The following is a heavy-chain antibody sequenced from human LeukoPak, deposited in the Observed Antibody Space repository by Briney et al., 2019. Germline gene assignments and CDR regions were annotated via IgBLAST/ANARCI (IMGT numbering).Heavy chain of an antibody. V-gene: IGHV3-48*03. CDR1: GFTFSSYE. J-gene: IGHJ4*02. CDR3: ARDWYSSSTLDY. D-gene: IGHD6-6*01. Sequence: GGSLRLSCAASGFTFSSYEMNWVRQAPGKGLEWVSYISSSGSTIYYADSVKGRFTISRDNAKNSLYLQMNSLRAEDTAVYYCARDWYSSSTLDYWGQGTLVTVSS. CDR2: ISSSGSTI.